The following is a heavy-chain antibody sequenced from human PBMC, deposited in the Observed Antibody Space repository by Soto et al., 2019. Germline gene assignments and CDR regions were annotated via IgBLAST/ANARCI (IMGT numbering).Heavy chain of an antibody. D-gene: IGHD1-20*01. Sequence: VQLVESGGGVVQPGRSLRLSCAASGFTFSSYGMHWVRQAPGKGLEWVSYISSSGSTIYYADSVKGRFTISRDNAKNSLYLQMNSLRAEDTAVYYCARDVRYNWNPTFDYWGQGTLVTVSS. CDR2: ISSSGSTI. CDR1: GFTFSSYG. CDR3: ARDVRYNWNPTFDY. V-gene: IGHV3-48*04. J-gene: IGHJ4*02.